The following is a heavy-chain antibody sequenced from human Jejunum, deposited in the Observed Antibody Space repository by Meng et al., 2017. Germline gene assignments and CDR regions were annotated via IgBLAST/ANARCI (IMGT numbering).Heavy chain of an antibody. Sequence: QVQLQEPGPGLLKPSGTLSLTCAVSGGSISTSDWWSWVRQPPGKGLEWIGEIHHSGSTNYNPSLKSRVTISVDKSKNQFSLKLNSVTAADTAVYYCAREWSGSYRHFDYWGQGTLVTVSS. J-gene: IGHJ4*02. CDR3: AREWSGSYRHFDY. D-gene: IGHD1-26*01. V-gene: IGHV4-4*02. CDR1: GGSISTSDW. CDR2: IHHSGST.